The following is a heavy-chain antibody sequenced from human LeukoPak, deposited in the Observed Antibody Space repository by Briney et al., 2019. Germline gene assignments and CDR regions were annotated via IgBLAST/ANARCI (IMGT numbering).Heavy chain of an antibody. D-gene: IGHD2-2*01. CDR1: GYTFTSYG. V-gene: IGHV1-18*04. J-gene: IGHJ4*02. CDR3: ARDRLHCSSTSCAAGLFDY. Sequence: GASVKVSCKASGYTFTSYGISWVRQAPGQRLEWMGWISAYNGNTNYAQKLQGRVTMTTDTSTSTAYMELRSLRSDDTAVYYCARDRLHCSSTSCAAGLFDYWGQGTLVTVSS. CDR2: ISAYNGNT.